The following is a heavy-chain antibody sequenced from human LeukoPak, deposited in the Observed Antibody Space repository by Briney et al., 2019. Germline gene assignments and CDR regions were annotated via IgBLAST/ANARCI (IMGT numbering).Heavy chain of an antibody. J-gene: IGHJ4*02. Sequence: SETLSLTCTVSGDSISSTHWSWIRQPAGKGLEWIGRMYTNGGTDYNPSLKSRVTISRDTSKNQFSLQLTSVTAADTAVYYCARARPQFDYWGQGTLVTASS. CDR1: GDSISSTH. CDR3: ARARPQFDY. CDR2: MYTNGGT. D-gene: IGHD5-24*01. V-gene: IGHV4-4*07.